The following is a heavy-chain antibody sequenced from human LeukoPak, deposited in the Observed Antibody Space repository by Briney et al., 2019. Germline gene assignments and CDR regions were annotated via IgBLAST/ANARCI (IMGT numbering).Heavy chain of an antibody. J-gene: IGHJ4*02. CDR2: ISGSDGST. CDR1: GFTFSSYA. Sequence: GGSLRLSCAASGFTFSSYAMSWVRQAPGKGLEWVSAISGSDGSTYYADSVKGRFTISRDNSKNTLYLQMNSLRAKDTAVYYCAKDPRWLLSYYFDYWGQGTLVTVSS. D-gene: IGHD5-12*01. V-gene: IGHV3-23*01. CDR3: AKDPRWLLSYYFDY.